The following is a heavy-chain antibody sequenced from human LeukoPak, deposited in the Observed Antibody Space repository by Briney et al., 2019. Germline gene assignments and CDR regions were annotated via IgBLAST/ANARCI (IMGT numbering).Heavy chain of an antibody. V-gene: IGHV4-38-2*01. CDR1: GYSISSGYY. CDR3: ARRGLVRGLNDY. CDR2: IYHSGST. D-gene: IGHD3-10*01. Sequence: SETLSLTCAVSGYSISSGYYWGWIRQPPGKGLEWIGSIYHSGSTYYNPSLKSRVTISVDTSKNQFSLKLSSVTAADTAVYYCARRGLVRGLNDYWGQGTLVTVSS. J-gene: IGHJ4*02.